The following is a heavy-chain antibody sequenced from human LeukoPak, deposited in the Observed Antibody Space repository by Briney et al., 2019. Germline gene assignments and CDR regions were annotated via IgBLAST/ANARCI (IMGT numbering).Heavy chain of an antibody. CDR3: ARGHYYYYYMDV. Sequence: GGSLRLSCAASGFTVSSNYMSWVRQAPGKGLEWDSVIYSGGSTYYADSVKGRFTISRDNSKNTLYLQMNSLRAEDTAVYYCARGHYYYYYMDVWGKGTTVTVSS. CDR2: IYSGGST. CDR1: GFTVSSNY. V-gene: IGHV3-53*01. J-gene: IGHJ6*03.